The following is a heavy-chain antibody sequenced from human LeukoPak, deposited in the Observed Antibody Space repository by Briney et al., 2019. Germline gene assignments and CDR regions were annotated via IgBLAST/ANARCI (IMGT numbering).Heavy chain of an antibody. J-gene: IGHJ1*01. CDR1: GYTFTGYN. Sequence: ASVKVSCKASGYTFTGYNIHWVRQAPGQGLEWMGWINPNSGDTPYAQKFQGRVAMTRDTSISTAYMDLSRLTSDYTAVYYCARVWEATAGRHFQHWGQGTLVTVSS. D-gene: IGHD6-13*01. CDR2: INPNSGDT. V-gene: IGHV1-2*02. CDR3: ARVWEATAGRHFQH.